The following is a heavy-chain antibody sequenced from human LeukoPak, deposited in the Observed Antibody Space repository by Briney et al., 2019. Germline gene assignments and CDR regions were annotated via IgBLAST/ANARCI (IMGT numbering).Heavy chain of an antibody. V-gene: IGHV4-34*01. Sequence: SETLSLTCTVSGGSISSYYWSWIRQPPGKGLEWIGEINHSGSTNYNPSLKSRVTISVDTSKNQFSLKLSSVTAADTAVYYCAVIIAAADWFDPWGQGTLVTVSS. CDR2: INHSGST. D-gene: IGHD6-13*01. CDR1: GGSISSYY. J-gene: IGHJ5*02. CDR3: AVIIAAADWFDP.